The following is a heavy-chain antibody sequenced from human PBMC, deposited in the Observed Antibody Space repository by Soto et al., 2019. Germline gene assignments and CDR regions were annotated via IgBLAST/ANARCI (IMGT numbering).Heavy chain of an antibody. J-gene: IGHJ6*03. CDR3: ARGYCSSTSCFYYSYYYMDV. V-gene: IGHV4-39*01. D-gene: IGHD2-2*01. CDR1: GGSISSSSYY. Sequence: PSETLSLTCTVSGGSISSSSYYWGWIRQPPGKGLEWIGSIYYSGSTYYNPSLKSRVTISVDTSKNQFSLKLSSVTAADTAVYYCARGYCSSTSCFYYSYYYMDVWGKGTTVTVSS. CDR2: IYYSGST.